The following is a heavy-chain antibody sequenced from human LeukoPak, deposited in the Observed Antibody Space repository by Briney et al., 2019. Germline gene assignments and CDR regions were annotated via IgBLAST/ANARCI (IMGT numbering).Heavy chain of an antibody. Sequence: GGSLRLSCAVSGFTVSSNYMSWVRQAPGKGLEWVSVIYSGTNTYYADSVKGRFIISRDNPKNMLYLQMNSLRAEDTAVYYCARVASGTLDYWGQGTLVTGSS. J-gene: IGHJ4*02. CDR3: ARVASGTLDY. D-gene: IGHD6-25*01. CDR2: IYSGTNT. CDR1: GFTVSSNY. V-gene: IGHV3-53*01.